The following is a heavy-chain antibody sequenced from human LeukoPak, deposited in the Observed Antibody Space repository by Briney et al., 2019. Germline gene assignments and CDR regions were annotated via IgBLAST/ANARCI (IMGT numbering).Heavy chain of an antibody. CDR1: GYTFTSYA. CDR2: INTNTGNP. J-gene: IGHJ6*02. Sequence: GASVTVSCKASGYTFTSYAMNWVRQAPGQGLEWMGWINTNTGNPTYAQGFTGRFVFSLDTSVSTAYLQISSLKAEDTAVYYCARVHCSSTSCYCYYGMDVWGQGTTVTVSS. V-gene: IGHV7-4-1*02. D-gene: IGHD2-2*01. CDR3: ARVHCSSTSCYCYYGMDV.